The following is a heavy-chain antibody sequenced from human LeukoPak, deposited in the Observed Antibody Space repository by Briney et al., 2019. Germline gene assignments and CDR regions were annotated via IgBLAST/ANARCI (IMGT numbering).Heavy chain of an antibody. CDR2: VDPNSGNT. D-gene: IGHD3-22*01. Sequence: GASVKVSCKASGYTFTSYDINWVRQATGQGLEWMGWVDPNSGNTGYAQKFQGRLTMTRNTSISTTYMELSSLRSEDTAVYYCARDDDSSEYWGQGTLVTVSS. J-gene: IGHJ4*02. V-gene: IGHV1-8*01. CDR3: ARDDDSSEY. CDR1: GYTFTSYD.